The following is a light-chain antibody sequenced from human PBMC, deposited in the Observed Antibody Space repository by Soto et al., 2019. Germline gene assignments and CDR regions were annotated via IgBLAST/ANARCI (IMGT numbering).Light chain of an antibody. CDR1: QIVYNGY. CDR2: GAS. J-gene: IGKJ2*01. V-gene: IGKV3-20*01. CDR3: MQALQTGYT. Sequence: ENVLTQSPGTLSLSPGESATLSCRASQIVYNGYLAWYQQKPGQPPRLLIFGASTRASGVPDRFSGSESGTDFTLKISRVEAEDVGVYYCMQALQTGYTFGQGTKLEIK.